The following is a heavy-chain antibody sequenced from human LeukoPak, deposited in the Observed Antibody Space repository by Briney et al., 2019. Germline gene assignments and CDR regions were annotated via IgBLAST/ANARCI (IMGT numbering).Heavy chain of an antibody. V-gene: IGHV3-7*03. J-gene: IGHJ4*02. Sequence: GGSLRLSCAAYGFNFSSYWMSWVRQAPGKGLEWVANIKQEGSEKYYVDSVKGRFTISRDNAKNSLYLQMNSLRAEDTAVYYCARWRLYCSSTSCYFDYWGQGTLVTVSS. CDR1: GFNFSSYW. D-gene: IGHD2-2*01. CDR2: IKQEGSEK. CDR3: ARWRLYCSSTSCYFDY.